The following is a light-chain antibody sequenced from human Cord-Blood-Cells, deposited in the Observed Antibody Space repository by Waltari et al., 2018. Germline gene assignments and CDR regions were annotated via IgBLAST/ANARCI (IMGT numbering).Light chain of an antibody. Sequence: QSVLTQPPSVSGAPGQRVTIPCTGSSSNIGAGYDVHWYQQLPGTAPKLLIYGNSNRPSGVPDRFPGSKSGTSASLAITGLQAEDEADYYCQSYDSSLSAVFGGGTKLTVL. CDR3: QSYDSSLSAV. J-gene: IGLJ3*02. V-gene: IGLV1-40*01. CDR1: SSNIGAGYD. CDR2: GNS.